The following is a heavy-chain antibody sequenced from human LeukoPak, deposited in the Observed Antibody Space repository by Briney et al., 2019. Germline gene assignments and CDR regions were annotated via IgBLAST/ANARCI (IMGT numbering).Heavy chain of an antibody. V-gene: IGHV1-2*06. CDR2: INPNSGGT. CDR1: GYTFTGYY. CDR3: ASLLAWGIAAAGTNENY. D-gene: IGHD6-13*01. J-gene: IGHJ4*02. Sequence: GASVKVSCKASGYTFTGYYMHWVRQAPGQGLEWMGRINPNSGGTNYAQKFQGRVTMTRDTSISTAYMELSRLRSDDTAVYYCASLLAWGIAAAGTNENYWGQGTLVTVSS.